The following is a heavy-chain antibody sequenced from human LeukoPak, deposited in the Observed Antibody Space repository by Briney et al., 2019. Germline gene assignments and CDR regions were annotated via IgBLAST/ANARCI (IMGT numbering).Heavy chain of an antibody. CDR3: AREEDSSGRPFDY. CDR1: GFTFSSYG. CDR2: IRYDGSNK. D-gene: IGHD6-19*01. V-gene: IGHV3-30*02. Sequence: HPGGALRLYCAASGFTFSSYGMHWVRQAPGKGLEWVAFIRYDGSNKYYADSVKGRFTISRDNSKNTLYLQMNSLRAEDTAVYYCAREEDSSGRPFDYWGQGTLVTVSS. J-gene: IGHJ4*02.